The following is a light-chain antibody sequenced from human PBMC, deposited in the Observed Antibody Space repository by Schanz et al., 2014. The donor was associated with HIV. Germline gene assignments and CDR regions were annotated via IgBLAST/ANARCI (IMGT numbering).Light chain of an antibody. Sequence: ELVLTQSPATLSMSPGEEATLSCRASQSVSSYLAWYQQKPGQAPRLLIYDASTRATGIPDRFSGSGSGTDFTLTISRLEPEDFAVYYCQQYAGSPAISFGPGTKVEIK. V-gene: IGKV3-20*01. J-gene: IGKJ3*01. CDR3: QQYAGSPAIS. CDR2: DAS. CDR1: QSVSSY.